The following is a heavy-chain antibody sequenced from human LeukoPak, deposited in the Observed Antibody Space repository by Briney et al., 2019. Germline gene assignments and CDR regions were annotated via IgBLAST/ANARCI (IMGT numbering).Heavy chain of an antibody. CDR2: IRYDGSNK. Sequence: PGGSLRLSCAASGFTFSSYGMHWVRQAPGKGLEWVAFIRYDGSNKYYADSVKGRFTISRDNSKNTLYLQMNSLRAEDTAVYYCASAARSLFNGVHWGQGTLVTVSS. CDR1: GFTFSSYG. D-gene: IGHD6-13*01. V-gene: IGHV3-30*02. J-gene: IGHJ4*02. CDR3: ASAARSLFNGVH.